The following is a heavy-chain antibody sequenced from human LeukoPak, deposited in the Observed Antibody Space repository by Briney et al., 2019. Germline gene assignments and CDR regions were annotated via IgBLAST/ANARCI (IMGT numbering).Heavy chain of an antibody. CDR3: ASVEMATIGFEH. CDR2: TNPNTGGT. D-gene: IGHD5-24*01. J-gene: IGHJ4*02. V-gene: IGHV1-2*02. CDR1: GYSFIGYH. Sequence: GASVKVSCKASGYSFIGYHMHWVRQAPGQALEWMGWTNPNTGGTKYAQKFQGRVTMTRDTSISTAYMELSSRRSDDTAVYFCASVEMATIGFEHWGQGTLVTVSS.